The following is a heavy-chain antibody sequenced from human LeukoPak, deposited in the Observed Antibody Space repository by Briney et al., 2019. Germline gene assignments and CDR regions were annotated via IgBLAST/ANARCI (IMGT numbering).Heavy chain of an antibody. D-gene: IGHD2-2*02. V-gene: IGHV3-7*05. CDR3: ARGDEYTTSP. CDR1: GFTFSSIW. Sequence: PGGSLRLSCAASGFTFSSIWMSWVRQAPGKGLEWVANIKRDGGDKYYVDSVKGRFSISRDNAKNSLYLHMNSLRAEDTAVYYCARGDEYTTSPWGQGTLVTVSS. CDR2: IKRDGGDK. J-gene: IGHJ4*02.